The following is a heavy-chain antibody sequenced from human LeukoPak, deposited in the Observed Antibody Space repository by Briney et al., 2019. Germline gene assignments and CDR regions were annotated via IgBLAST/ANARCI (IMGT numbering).Heavy chain of an antibody. Sequence: PGGSLRLSCAASGFTFSSYEMNWVRQAPGKGLEWVSYISSSGSTIYYADSVKGRFTISRDNAKNSLYLQMNSLRAEDTAVYYCARDRPYYYDSSGFPYYLDNWGQGTLVTVSS. D-gene: IGHD3-22*01. V-gene: IGHV3-48*03. J-gene: IGHJ4*02. CDR1: GFTFSSYE. CDR3: ARDRPYYYDSSGFPYYLDN. CDR2: ISSSGSTI.